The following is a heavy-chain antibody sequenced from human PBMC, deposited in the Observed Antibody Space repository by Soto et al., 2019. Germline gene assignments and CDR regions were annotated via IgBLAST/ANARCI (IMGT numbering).Heavy chain of an antibody. CDR1: GFTFSSYA. CDR2: ISGSGGST. D-gene: IGHD1-26*01. CDR3: ANDGRMVGATRNY. J-gene: IGHJ4*02. Sequence: EVQLLESGGGLVQPGGSLRLSCAASGFTFSSYAMSWVRQAPGKGLEWVSAISGSGGSTSYADSVKGRFTISRDNSKNTLYLQMNSLRAEDTAVYYCANDGRMVGATRNYWGQGTLVTVSS. V-gene: IGHV3-23*01.